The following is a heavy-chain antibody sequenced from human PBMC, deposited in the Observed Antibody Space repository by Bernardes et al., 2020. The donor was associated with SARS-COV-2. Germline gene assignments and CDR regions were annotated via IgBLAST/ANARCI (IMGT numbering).Heavy chain of an antibody. CDR1: GGSFSSGDYY. CDR3: ARDVMGRDGEYTFYYYHGMDV. D-gene: IGHD4-17*01. V-gene: IGHV4-31*03. Sequence: SETLSLTCTVSGGSFSSGDYYWSWIRQLPGKGLEWIGYIYYSGRTYSNPSLKSRVTISVDTSRNQFSLTLSSVTAADTAVYFCARDVMGRDGEYTFYYYHGMDVWGQGTTVTVSS. J-gene: IGHJ6*02. CDR2: IYYSGRT.